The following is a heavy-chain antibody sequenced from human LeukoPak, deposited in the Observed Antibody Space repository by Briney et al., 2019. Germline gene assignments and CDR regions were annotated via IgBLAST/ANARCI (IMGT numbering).Heavy chain of an antibody. CDR1: GYTFTGYY. CDR2: INPNSGGT. J-gene: IGHJ4*02. CDR3: AREWKYHCGSGSLPDY. Sequence: ASVKVSCKASGYTFTGYYMHWVRQAPGQGLEWMGWINPNSGGTNYAQKFQGRVTMTRDTSISTAYMELSRLRSDDTAVYYCAREWKYHCGSGSLPDYWGQGTLVTVSS. V-gene: IGHV1-2*02. D-gene: IGHD3-10*01.